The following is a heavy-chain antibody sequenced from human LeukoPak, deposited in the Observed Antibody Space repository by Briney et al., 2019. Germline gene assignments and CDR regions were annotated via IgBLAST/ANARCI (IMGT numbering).Heavy chain of an antibody. Sequence: GGSLRLSCAASGFTFIRAWMNWVRQAPGKGLGWVASISHDGTNRFYADSVKGRFTISRDNSKNKLDLQMNSLTPEDTAVYYCARGDLVILPAAHQFDCWGQGTLVSVSS. CDR3: ARGDLVILPAAHQFDC. D-gene: IGHD2-2*01. CDR2: ISHDGTNR. J-gene: IGHJ4*02. V-gene: IGHV3-30*03. CDR1: GFTFIRAW.